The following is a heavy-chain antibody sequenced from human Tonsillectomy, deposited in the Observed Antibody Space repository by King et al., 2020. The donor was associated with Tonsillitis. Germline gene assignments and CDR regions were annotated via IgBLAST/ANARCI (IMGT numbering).Heavy chain of an antibody. V-gene: IGHV4-39*01. D-gene: IGHD4-17*01. J-gene: IGHJ2*01. CDR1: GGSISSSSYY. CDR2: IYYSGRT. Sequence: QLQESGPGLVKPSETLSLTCTVSGGSISSSSYYWGWIRQPPGKGLEWIGSIYYSGRTYYNPSLKSRVTIAVDMSKNQLSLKLSSVTDADTAVYYCARHRYGDDDLGGWYFDGWGRGTLVTVSS. CDR3: ARHRYGDDDLGGWYFDG.